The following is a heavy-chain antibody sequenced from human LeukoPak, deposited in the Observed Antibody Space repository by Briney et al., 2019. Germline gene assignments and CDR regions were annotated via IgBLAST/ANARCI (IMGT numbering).Heavy chain of an antibody. CDR2: ISGSGGNT. J-gene: IGHJ4*02. Sequence: PGRSLRLSCAASGFTFDDYAMHWVRQAPGKGLEWVSAISGSGGNTYYADSVKGRFTISRDNSKNTLYLQLNSLRAEDTAVYYCAKEASDSSGNWDYWGQGTLVTVSS. D-gene: IGHD3-22*01. V-gene: IGHV3-23*01. CDR1: GFTFDDYA. CDR3: AKEASDSSGNWDY.